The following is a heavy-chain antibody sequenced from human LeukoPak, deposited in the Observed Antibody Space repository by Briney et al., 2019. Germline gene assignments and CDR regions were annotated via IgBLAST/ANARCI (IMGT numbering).Heavy chain of an antibody. CDR2: ISAYNGNT. D-gene: IGHD3-22*01. Sequence: ASVKVSCKASGYTFTSYGISWVRQAPGQGLEWMGWISAYNGNTNYAQKLQGRVTMTTDTSTSTAYMELRSLRSDDTAVYYCARWYYYDSSGYAYYFDYWGQGTLVTVSS. CDR3: ARWYYYDSSGYAYYFDY. J-gene: IGHJ4*02. V-gene: IGHV1-18*01. CDR1: GYTFTSYG.